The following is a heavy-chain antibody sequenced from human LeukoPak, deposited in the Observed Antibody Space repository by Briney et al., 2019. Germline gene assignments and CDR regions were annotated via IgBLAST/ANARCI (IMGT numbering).Heavy chain of an antibody. D-gene: IGHD5-24*01. J-gene: IGHJ5*02. Sequence: SETLSLTCTVSGGSISSYYWSWIRQPPGKGLEWIGCISYSGSTNYNPSLKSRVTISVDTSKNQFSLKLSSVTAADTAVYYCARHRGGAEWLNWFDPWGQGTLVTVSS. CDR1: GGSISSYY. V-gene: IGHV4-59*01. CDR3: ARHRGGAEWLNWFDP. CDR2: ISYSGST.